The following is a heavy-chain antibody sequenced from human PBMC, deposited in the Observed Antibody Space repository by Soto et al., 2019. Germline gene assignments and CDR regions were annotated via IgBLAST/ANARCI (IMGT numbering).Heavy chain of an antibody. V-gene: IGHV3-30-3*01. CDR2: ISYDGSNK. CDR3: ARDRATKYCSGGSCYRSGMDV. J-gene: IGHJ6*02. CDR1: GFTFSSYA. Sequence: QVQLVESGGGVVQPGRSLRLSCAASGFTFSSYAMHWVRQAPGKGLEWVAVISYDGSNKYYADSVKGRFTISRDNSKNTLYLQMNSLRAEDTAVNYCARDRATKYCSGGSCYRSGMDVWGQGTTVTVSS. D-gene: IGHD2-15*01.